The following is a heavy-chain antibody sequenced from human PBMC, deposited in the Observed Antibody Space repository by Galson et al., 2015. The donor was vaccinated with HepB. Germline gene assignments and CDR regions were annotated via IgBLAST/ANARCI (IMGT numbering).Heavy chain of an antibody. CDR1: GGTFSSYA. D-gene: IGHD3-10*01. CDR2: IIPILGIA. CDR3: ARGRGITPGMGV. J-gene: IGHJ6*02. Sequence: SVKVSCKASGGTFSSYAISWVRQAPGQGLEWMGRIIPILGIANYAQKFQGRVTITADKSTSTAYMELSSLRSEDTAVYYCARGRGITPGMGVWGQGTTVTVSS. V-gene: IGHV1-69*04.